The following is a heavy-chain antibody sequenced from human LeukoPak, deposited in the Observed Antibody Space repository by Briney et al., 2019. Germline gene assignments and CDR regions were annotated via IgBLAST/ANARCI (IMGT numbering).Heavy chain of an antibody. J-gene: IGHJ3*02. CDR1: EFTFSTYR. CDR2: IKQDGSEK. V-gene: IGHV3-7*01. CDR3: ARHRSGGSQDDAFDI. D-gene: IGHD2-15*01. Sequence: GGPLRLSCAASEFTFSTYRMSWAREAPGKGLEWVADIKQDGSEKYYVHSVRGLFTISRQNDKNSLFLQMTSLRAEDTAVYYCARHRSGGSQDDAFDIWGQGTMVTVSS.